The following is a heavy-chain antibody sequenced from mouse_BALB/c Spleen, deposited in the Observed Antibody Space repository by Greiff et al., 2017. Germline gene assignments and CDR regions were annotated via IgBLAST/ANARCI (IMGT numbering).Heavy chain of an antibody. J-gene: IGHJ4*01. D-gene: IGHD4-1*01. Sequence: EVHLVESGGGLVKPGGSLKLSCAASGFTFSSYAMSWVRQTPEKRLEWVASISSGGSTYYPDSVKGRFTISRDNARNILYLQMSSLRSEDTAMYYCARGPGKNAMDYWGQGTSVTVSS. CDR3: ARGPGKNAMDY. CDR2: ISSGGST. V-gene: IGHV5-6-5*01. CDR1: GFTFSSYA.